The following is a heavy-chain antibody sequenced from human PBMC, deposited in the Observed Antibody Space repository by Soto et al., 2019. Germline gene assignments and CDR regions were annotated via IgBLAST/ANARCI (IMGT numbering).Heavy chain of an antibody. CDR2: IRSKANSYAT. J-gene: IGHJ5*02. CDR1: GFTFSCSA. D-gene: IGHD3-3*01. Sequence: HGGSLRLSCAASGFTFSCSAMHGVRQAAGEGLEWVCCIRSKANSYATAYAASVKGRFTISRDDSKNTAYLQKNSLKTEDTAVYYCTRHAGGYYDFWSGYLEAWFDPRGQGTLVTVSS. V-gene: IGHV3-73*01. CDR3: TRHAGGYYDFWSGYLEAWFDP.